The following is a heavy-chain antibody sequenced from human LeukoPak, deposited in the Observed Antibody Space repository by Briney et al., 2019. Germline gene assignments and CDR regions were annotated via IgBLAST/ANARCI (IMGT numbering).Heavy chain of an antibody. J-gene: IGHJ6*02. CDR2: IGTAGDT. Sequence: GGSLRLSCAASGFTFSSYDMHWVRQATGKGLEWVSAIGTAGDTYYPGSVKGRFTISRENAKNSLYLQMNSLRAGDTAVYYCARGIAAALDYYYYGMDVWGQGTTVTVSS. D-gene: IGHD6-13*01. V-gene: IGHV3-13*01. CDR3: ARGIAAALDYYYYGMDV. CDR1: GFTFSSYD.